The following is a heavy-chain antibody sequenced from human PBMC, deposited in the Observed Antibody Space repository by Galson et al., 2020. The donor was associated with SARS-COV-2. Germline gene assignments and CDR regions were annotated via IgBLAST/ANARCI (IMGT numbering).Heavy chain of an antibody. CDR1: GFSLSTSGMR. CDR2: IDWDDDK. D-gene: IGHD3-10*01. Sequence: SGPTLVKPTQTLTLTCTFSGFSLSTSGMRVSWIRQPPGKALEWLARIDWDDDKFYSTSLKTRLTISKDTSKNQVVLTMTNMDPVDTATYYCARTRTYYYGSGSYYNVFDYWGQGTLVTVSS. J-gene: IGHJ4*02. V-gene: IGHV2-70*04. CDR3: ARTRTYYYGSGSYYNVFDY.